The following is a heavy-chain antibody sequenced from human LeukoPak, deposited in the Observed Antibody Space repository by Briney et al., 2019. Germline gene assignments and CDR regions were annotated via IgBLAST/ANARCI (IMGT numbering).Heavy chain of an antibody. D-gene: IGHD3-22*01. CDR1: GGSFSGYY. CDR3: ARDGSYDSSGYHDY. V-gene: IGHV4-34*01. Sequence: SVTLSLTCAVYGGSFSGYYWSWIRQPPGKGLEWIGEINHSGSTNYNPSLKSRVTISVDTSKNQFSLKLSFVTAEDTAVYYCARDGSYDSSGYHDYWDQGTLVTVSS. CDR2: INHSGST. J-gene: IGHJ4*02.